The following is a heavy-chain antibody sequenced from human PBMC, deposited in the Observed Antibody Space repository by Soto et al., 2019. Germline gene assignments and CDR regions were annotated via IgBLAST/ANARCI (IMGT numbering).Heavy chain of an antibody. CDR3: ARSNSSSWYYYQGYYGMDV. CDR2: IYYSGST. CDR1: GGSISSYY. V-gene: IGHV4-59*01. J-gene: IGHJ6*02. D-gene: IGHD6-13*01. Sequence: QVQLQESGPGLVKPSETLSLTCTVSGGSISSYYWSWIRQPPGKGLEWIGYIYYSGSTNYNPSLKSRVTVSVDTSKNQFSLKLSSVTAADTAVYYCARSNSSSWYYYQGYYGMDVWGQGTTVTVSS.